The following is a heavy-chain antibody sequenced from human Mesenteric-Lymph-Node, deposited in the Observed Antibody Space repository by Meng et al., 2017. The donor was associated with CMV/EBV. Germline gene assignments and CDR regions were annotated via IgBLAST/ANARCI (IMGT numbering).Heavy chain of an antibody. CDR1: VVTFSSNA. V-gene: IGHV3-30*18. Sequence: ASVVTFSSNALTWVRRSPGKGLGWVAIISYDGSNKYYAHSVKGRFTISRDNSKNTLYLQMNSLRAEDTAVYYCAKDKGPSGLYYFDYWGQGTLVTVSS. D-gene: IGHD6-19*01. J-gene: IGHJ4*02. CDR3: AKDKGPSGLYYFDY. CDR2: ISYDGSNK.